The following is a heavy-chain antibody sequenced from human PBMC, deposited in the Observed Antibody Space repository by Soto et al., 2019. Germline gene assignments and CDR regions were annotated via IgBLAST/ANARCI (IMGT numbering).Heavy chain of an antibody. Sequence: QVQLVQSGAEVKKPEASVKVSCKASGYTFTNYYIHWVRQAPGEGLQWMGVINPSGGSSSYAQKFQGIVSMTVDTSTCVVSMELSILRSEDPAVSYCARVRIPARIMDASDTWGQGTMVTVSS. CDR1: GYTFTNYY. CDR2: INPSGGSS. V-gene: IGHV1-46*01. D-gene: IGHD6-6*01. CDR3: ARVRIPARIMDASDT. J-gene: IGHJ3*02.